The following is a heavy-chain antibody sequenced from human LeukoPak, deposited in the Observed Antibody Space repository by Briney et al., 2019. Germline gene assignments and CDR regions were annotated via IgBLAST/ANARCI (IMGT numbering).Heavy chain of an antibody. V-gene: IGHV3-53*01. CDR2: IYSGGST. CDR3: ARAPTYYYDSSDYYYFDY. J-gene: IGHJ4*02. Sequence: PGGSLRLSCAASGFTVSSNYMSWVRQAPGKGLEWVSIIYSGGSTYYAESVKGRFTISRDNSKNTLYLQTNSLRAEDTAVYYCARAPTYYYDSSDYYYFDYWGRGTLVTVSS. D-gene: IGHD3-22*01. CDR1: GFTVSSNY.